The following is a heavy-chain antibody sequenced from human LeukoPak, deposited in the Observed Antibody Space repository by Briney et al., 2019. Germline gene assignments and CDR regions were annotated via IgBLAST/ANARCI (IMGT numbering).Heavy chain of an antibody. CDR2: INQSGST. CDR1: GGSFGGYY. V-gene: IGHV4-34*01. D-gene: IGHD3-22*01. J-gene: IGHJ5*02. Sequence: SETLSLTCAVHGGSFGGYYWSWIRRPPGKGLEWIAEINQSGSTNYNPSLKSRVTISVDTSENQFSLKLSSVTAADTAVYYCARGPLHFYDSSGFYYNNWFDPWGQGTLVTVSS. CDR3: ARGPLHFYDSSGFYYNNWFDP.